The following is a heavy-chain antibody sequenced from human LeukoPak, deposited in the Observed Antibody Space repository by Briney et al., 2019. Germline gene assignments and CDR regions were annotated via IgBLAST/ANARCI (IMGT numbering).Heavy chain of an antibody. CDR2: ISSSGSTI. Sequence: GGSLRLSCAASGFTFSSYEMNWVRQAPGKGLEWVSYISSSGSTIYYADTVKGRFTISRDNAKNSLYLQMNSLRAEDTAVYYCAELGITMIGGVWGKGTTVTVSS. V-gene: IGHV3-48*03. J-gene: IGHJ6*04. CDR1: GFTFSSYE. CDR3: AELGITMIGGV. D-gene: IGHD3-10*02.